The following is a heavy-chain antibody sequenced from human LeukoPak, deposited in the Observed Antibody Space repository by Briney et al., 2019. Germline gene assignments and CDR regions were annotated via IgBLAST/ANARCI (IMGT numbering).Heavy chain of an antibody. CDR2: ISGSGGST. CDR1: GFTFSSYA. D-gene: IGHD3-10*01. Sequence: GGSLRLSCAASGFTFSSYAMSWVRQAPGKGLEWVSTISGSGGSTYNADPVKGRFTISRDNSKNTLYLQMNSLRAEDTAVYYCAKAAGSGSYSPSDYWGQGTLVTVSS. J-gene: IGHJ4*02. V-gene: IGHV3-23*01. CDR3: AKAAGSGSYSPSDY.